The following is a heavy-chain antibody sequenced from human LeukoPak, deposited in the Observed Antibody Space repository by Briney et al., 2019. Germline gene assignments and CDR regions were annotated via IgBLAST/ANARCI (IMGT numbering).Heavy chain of an antibody. Sequence: GGSLRLSCAASGFTFSSYAMCCVRQAPGKGLEWVSAISGSGGSTYYADSVKGRFTISRDNSKNTLYLQMNSLRAEDTAVYYCAKVGDYYYYYMDVWGKGTTVTVSS. V-gene: IGHV3-23*01. CDR2: ISGSGGST. CDR1: GFTFSSYA. D-gene: IGHD3-10*01. J-gene: IGHJ6*03. CDR3: AKVGDYYYYYMDV.